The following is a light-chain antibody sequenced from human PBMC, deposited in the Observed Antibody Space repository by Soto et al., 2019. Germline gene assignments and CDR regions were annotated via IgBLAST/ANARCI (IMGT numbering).Light chain of an antibody. CDR1: QSVSRW. V-gene: IGKV1-5*01. J-gene: IGKJ1*01. CDR3: QQFNSKVWT. CDR2: EAS. Sequence: DIQMTQSPSTLSASVGDTVTITCRASQSVSRWLNWYQQKPGKAPRLLIYEASNLESGVPMRFSGSGSGTEFVLTNTSLQPADSTTYYCQQFNSKVWTFGHGTRVEI.